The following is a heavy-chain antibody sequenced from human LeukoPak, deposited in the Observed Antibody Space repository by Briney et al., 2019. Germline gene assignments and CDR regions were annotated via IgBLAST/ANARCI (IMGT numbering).Heavy chain of an antibody. Sequence: GGSLRLSCAASGFTFSSYAMHWVRQAPGKGLEWVAVISYDGSNRYYADSVKGRFTISRDNSRNRLYLQMNSLRADDTAMYYCARDRGHNSDYWGQGTLVTVSS. CDR1: GFTFSSYA. J-gene: IGHJ4*02. CDR3: ARDRGHNSDY. V-gene: IGHV3-30*14. D-gene: IGHD2-21*01. CDR2: ISYDGSNR.